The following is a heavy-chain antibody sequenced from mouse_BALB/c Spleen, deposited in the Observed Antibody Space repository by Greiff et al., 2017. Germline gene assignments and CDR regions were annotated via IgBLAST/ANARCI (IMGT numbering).Heavy chain of an antibody. Sequence: DVKLVESGGGLVKPGGSLKLSCAASGFTFSSYAMSWVRQTPEKRLEWVASISSGGSTYYPDSVKGRFTISRDNARNILYLQMSSLRSEDTAMYYCAKVSYWYFDVWGAGTTVTVSS. CDR1: GFTFSSYA. CDR3: AKVSYWYFDV. CDR2: ISSGGST. V-gene: IGHV5-6-5*01. J-gene: IGHJ1*01.